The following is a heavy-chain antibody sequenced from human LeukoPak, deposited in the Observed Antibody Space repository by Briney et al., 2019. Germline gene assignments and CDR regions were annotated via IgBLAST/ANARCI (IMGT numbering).Heavy chain of an antibody. CDR3: ARLGDGGNLRYFDY. J-gene: IGHJ4*02. CDR1: GDSISGNY. Sequence: SETLSLTCTVSGDSISGNYWTWLRQPPGKGLEGIGYIYYSGSTNYNASLKSRVTISVDTSKNQFSLKLSSVTAADTAVYYCARLGDGGNLRYFDYWGQGTLVTVSS. V-gene: IGHV4-59*08. D-gene: IGHD5-24*01. CDR2: IYYSGST.